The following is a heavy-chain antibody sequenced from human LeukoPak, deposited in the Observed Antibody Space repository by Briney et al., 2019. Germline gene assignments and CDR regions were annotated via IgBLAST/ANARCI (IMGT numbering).Heavy chain of an antibody. J-gene: IGHJ4*02. CDR1: GYTFTSYY. Sequence: GASVKVSCKASGYTFTSYYMHWVRQAPGQGLEWMGIINPSGGSTSYAQKFQGRVTMTRDMSTSTVYMELSSLRSEDTAVYYCARDPSRWFGEFDFWGQGTLVTVSS. CDR2: INPSGGST. D-gene: IGHD3-10*01. V-gene: IGHV1-46*01. CDR3: ARDPSRWFGEFDF.